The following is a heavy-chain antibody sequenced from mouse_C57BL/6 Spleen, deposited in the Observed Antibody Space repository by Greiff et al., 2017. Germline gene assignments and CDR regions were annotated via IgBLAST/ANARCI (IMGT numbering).Heavy chain of an antibody. CDR3: TRDPPPTVVATGSYYFDY. D-gene: IGHD1-1*01. CDR1: GFTFSSYA. V-gene: IGHV5-9-1*02. Sequence: EVMLVESGEGLVKPGGSLKLSCAASGFTFSSYAMSWVRQTPEKRLEWVAYLSSGGDYIYYADTVKGRFTISRDNARNTLYLQMSSLKSEDTAMYYCTRDPPPTVVATGSYYFDYWGQGTTLTVSS. J-gene: IGHJ2*01. CDR2: LSSGGDYI.